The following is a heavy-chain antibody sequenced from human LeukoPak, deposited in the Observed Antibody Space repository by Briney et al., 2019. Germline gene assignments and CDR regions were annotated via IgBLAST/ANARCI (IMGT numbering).Heavy chain of an antibody. CDR3: ARLYTSGYYEGDY. CDR1: GGSISSSSYY. J-gene: IGHJ4*02. V-gene: IGHV4-61*05. Sequence: SETLSLTCTVSGGSISSSSYYWGWIRQPPGKGLEWIGYIYYSGSTNYNPSLKSRVTISVDTSKNQFSLKLNSVTAADTAVYYCARLYTSGYYEGDYWGQGTLVTVSS. D-gene: IGHD6-19*01. CDR2: IYYSGST.